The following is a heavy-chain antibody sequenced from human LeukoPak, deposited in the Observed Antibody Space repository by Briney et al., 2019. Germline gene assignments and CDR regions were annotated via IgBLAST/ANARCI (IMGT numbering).Heavy chain of an antibody. CDR2: IIPIFGTA. V-gene: IGHV1-69*13. CDR3: ASPPRYCSSTSCSDAFDI. D-gene: IGHD2-2*01. Sequence: ASVKVSCKASGGTFSSYAISWVRQAPGQGLEWMGGIIPIFGTANYAQKFQGRVTITSDESTSTAYMELSSLRSEDTAVYYCASPPRYCSSTSCSDAFDIWGQGTMVTVSS. J-gene: IGHJ3*02. CDR1: GGTFSSYA.